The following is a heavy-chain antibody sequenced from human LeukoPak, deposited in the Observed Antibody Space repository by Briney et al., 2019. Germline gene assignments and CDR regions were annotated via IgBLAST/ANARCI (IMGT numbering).Heavy chain of an antibody. J-gene: IGHJ4*02. CDR3: ARIQNSAFDY. CDR2: IYYSGST. Sequence: SETLSLTCTVSGGSISSYYWSWIRQPLGKGLEWIGYIYYSGSTNYNPSLKSRFTMSVDTSKNQFSLILTSVTAADTAMYFCARIQNSAFDYWGQGTLVTVSS. D-gene: IGHD1-1*01. V-gene: IGHV4-59*01. CDR1: GGSISSYY.